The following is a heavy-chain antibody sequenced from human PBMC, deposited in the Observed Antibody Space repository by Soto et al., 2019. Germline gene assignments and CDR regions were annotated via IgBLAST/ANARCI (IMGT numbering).Heavy chain of an antibody. D-gene: IGHD6-19*01. CDR3: TASQSIAVATADY. Sequence: GESLKISCKGSGYSFTSYWISWVRQMPGKGLEWMGRIDPSDSYTNYSPSFQGHVTISADKSISTAYLQWSSLKTEDTAVYYCTASQSIAVATADYWGQGTLVTVSS. CDR2: IDPSDSYT. CDR1: GYSFTSYW. J-gene: IGHJ4*02. V-gene: IGHV5-10-1*01.